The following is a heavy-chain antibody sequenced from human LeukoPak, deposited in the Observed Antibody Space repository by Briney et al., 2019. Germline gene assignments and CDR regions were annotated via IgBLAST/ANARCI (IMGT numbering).Heavy chain of an antibody. J-gene: IGHJ4*02. CDR1: GFIFSHFG. V-gene: IGHV3-33*01. Sequence: QPGGSLRLSCATSGFIFSHFGMHWVRQAPGKGLEWVAAIQSDRSQEYFADSVKGRSTISRDKSKSTMYLQIDTLRAEDTAVYYCARDSCLIKTCLDYWGQGTLVTVSS. CDR3: ARDSCLIKTCLDY. CDR2: IQSDRSQE. D-gene: IGHD3-10*01.